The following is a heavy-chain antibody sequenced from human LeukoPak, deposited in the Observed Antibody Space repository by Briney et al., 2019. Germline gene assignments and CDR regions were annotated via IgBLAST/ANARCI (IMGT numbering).Heavy chain of an antibody. V-gene: IGHV3-21*01. D-gene: IGHD2-15*01. CDR2: ISSSSSYI. J-gene: IGHJ4*02. Sequence: KSGGSLRLSCAASGFTFSSYSMNWVRQAPGKGLEWVSSISSSSSYIYYADSVKGRFTTSRDNSKNTLYLQMNSLRPEDKAVYYCAKVRVGTAHFDYWGQGTLVTVSS. CDR3: AKVRVGTAHFDY. CDR1: GFTFSSYS.